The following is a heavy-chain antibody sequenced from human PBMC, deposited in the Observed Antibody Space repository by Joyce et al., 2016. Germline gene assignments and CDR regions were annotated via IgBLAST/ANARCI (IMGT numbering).Heavy chain of an antibody. CDR3: STDPFDY. Sequence: LQLLQSGPEVKKPGASVRLSCKTSGYPFTDYFLHWVRQAPGQGLECMGWNNPRNGDTKYNDNCRGRVTISRDTSITTAYLELISLTSDDTAFYYCSTDPFDYWGQGTPVTVSS. V-gene: IGHV1-2*02. J-gene: IGHJ4*02. CDR2: NNPRNGDT. CDR1: GYPFTDYF.